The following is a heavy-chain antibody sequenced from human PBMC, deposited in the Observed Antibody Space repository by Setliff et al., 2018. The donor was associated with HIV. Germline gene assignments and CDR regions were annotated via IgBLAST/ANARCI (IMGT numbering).Heavy chain of an antibody. CDR1: GGSISSGSYY. J-gene: IGHJ4*02. Sequence: SETLSLTCTVSGGSISSGSYYWSWIRQPAGKGLEWIGRIYTSGSTNYNPSLKNRVAISVDTSKNQFSLNLTSVTAADTAMYFCARVGGKGYSNFLDSWGQGALVTV. CDR2: IYTSGST. CDR3: ARVGGKGYSNFLDS. D-gene: IGHD4-4*01. V-gene: IGHV4-61*02.